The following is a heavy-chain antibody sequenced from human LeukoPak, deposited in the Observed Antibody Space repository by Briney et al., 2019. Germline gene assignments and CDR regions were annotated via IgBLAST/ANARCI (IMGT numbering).Heavy chain of an antibody. Sequence: GGSLRLSCAASGFTFSSYEMNWVRQAPGKGLEWVSYISSGGSAIYYADSVKGRFTISRDNGKNTLYLQMNSLRAEDTAVYYCARDQGIFDYWGQGTLVTVSS. CDR2: ISSGGSAI. CDR1: GFTFSSYE. CDR3: ARDQGIFDY. V-gene: IGHV3-48*03. J-gene: IGHJ4*02.